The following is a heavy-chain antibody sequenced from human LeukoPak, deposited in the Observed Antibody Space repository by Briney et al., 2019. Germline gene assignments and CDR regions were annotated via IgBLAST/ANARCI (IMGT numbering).Heavy chain of an antibody. V-gene: IGHV4-30-2*01. D-gene: IGHD2-21*02. CDR3: ARGVVTAIVDYFDY. Sequence: SETLSLTCDVSGGSISSGGYSWSWIRQPPGKGLEWIGYIYHSGSTYYNPSLKSRVTISVDRSKNQFSLKLTSVTAADAAVYYCARGVVTAIVDYFDYWGQGTLVTVSS. CDR2: IYHSGST. CDR1: GGSISSGGYS. J-gene: IGHJ4*02.